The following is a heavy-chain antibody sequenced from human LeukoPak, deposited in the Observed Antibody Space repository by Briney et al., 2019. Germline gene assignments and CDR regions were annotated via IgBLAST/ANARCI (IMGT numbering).Heavy chain of an antibody. D-gene: IGHD3-10*01. J-gene: IGHJ4*02. V-gene: IGHV3-23*01. CDR3: AKHYGSGTYDYFDY. CDR1: GFTFSSCA. Sequence: PGGSLRLSCAASGFTFSSCAMSWVRQAPGKGLEWVSGISGSGGSTYYADSVKGRFTISRDNSKNTLYLEMNSLRAEDTAVYYCAKHYGSGTYDYFDYWGQGTLVTVPS. CDR2: ISGSGGST.